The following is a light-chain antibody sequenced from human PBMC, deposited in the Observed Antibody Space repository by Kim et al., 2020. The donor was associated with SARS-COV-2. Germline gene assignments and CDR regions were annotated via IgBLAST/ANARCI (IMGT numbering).Light chain of an antibody. CDR1: QSVRSNF. V-gene: IGKV3-20*01. CDR2: AAS. CDR3: QQYGSAPVT. Sequence: LSPGERATLSCRASQSVRSNFLAWYQHKPGQAPRLLISAASNRATGIPDRFSGSGSGTDFTLTSTRLEPEDLAVYYCQQYGSAPVTFGQGTKLEI. J-gene: IGKJ2*01.